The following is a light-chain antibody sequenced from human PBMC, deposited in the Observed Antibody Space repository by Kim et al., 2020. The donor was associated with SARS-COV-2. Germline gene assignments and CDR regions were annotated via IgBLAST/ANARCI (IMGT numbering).Light chain of an antibody. CDR2: GAS. J-gene: IGKJ4*01. CDR3: QHYNELPRA. Sequence: EIRMTQSPATLSVSPGERATLSCRASQSVRDNLAWYQQKPGQAPRLLIYGASTRATGIPGRFSGSGSGTEFTLTIDSLQSEDSALYYCQHYNELPRAFGGGTKVDIK. CDR1: QSVRDN. V-gene: IGKV3-15*01.